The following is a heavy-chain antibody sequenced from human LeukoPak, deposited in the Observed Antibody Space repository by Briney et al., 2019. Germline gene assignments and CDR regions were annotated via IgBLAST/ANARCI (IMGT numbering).Heavy chain of an antibody. CDR2: VWDNGLNK. Sequence: GGSLRLSCAASGFTFSRYGMHWVRQAPGKGLEGVAVVWDNGLNKFYADSVKGRFTISRDNSKYTLSLHMNSLRAEDTAVYYCVKEPAPYSLGDAWGKGTTVTVSS. CDR3: VKEPAPYSLGDA. J-gene: IGHJ6*04. D-gene: IGHD5-18*01. V-gene: IGHV3-33*06. CDR1: GFTFSRYG.